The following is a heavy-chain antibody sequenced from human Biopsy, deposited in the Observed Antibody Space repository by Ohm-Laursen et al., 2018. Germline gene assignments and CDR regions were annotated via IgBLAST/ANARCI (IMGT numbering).Heavy chain of an antibody. Sequence: GSLRLSCTASGFPFSDYYMRWIRQAPGKGLDWVSYISDGGTTIYYADSVKGRFTISRDNAKNTLYLQLNSLRAEDTALYYCASYDEAGGYFAYWGQGALVTVSS. D-gene: IGHD2-8*02. CDR3: ASYDEAGGYFAY. J-gene: IGHJ4*02. V-gene: IGHV3-11*04. CDR2: ISDGGTTI. CDR1: GFPFSDYY.